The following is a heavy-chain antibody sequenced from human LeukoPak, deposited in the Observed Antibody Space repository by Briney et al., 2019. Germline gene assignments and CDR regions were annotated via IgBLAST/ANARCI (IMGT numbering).Heavy chain of an antibody. J-gene: IGHJ3*02. Sequence: SETLSLTCSVPGGSISTYYWSYIRQPPGEGLEWVGYIYASGSTNYNPSLKSRVTISMDTSKSQFSLRLNSMTAADTAVYYCARHYYDSSGYYREAFDMWGQGTMVTVSS. CDR2: IYASGST. V-gene: IGHV4-4*09. D-gene: IGHD3-22*01. CDR3: ARHYYDSSGYYREAFDM. CDR1: GGSISTYY.